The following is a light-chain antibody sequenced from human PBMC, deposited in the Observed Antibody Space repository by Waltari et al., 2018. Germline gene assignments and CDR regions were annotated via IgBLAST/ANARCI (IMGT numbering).Light chain of an antibody. CDR3: QVWDFTQGV. CDR1: SLGTKT. J-gene: IGLJ3*02. Sequence: SYVLNQPPSVSVAPGKTARLSCGGTSLGTKTVHWYQQKPGQAPVLVIHYDSGRPSGIPVRLSGSTSGNTATLTSKWVDGGDEAEYFCQVWDFTQGVFGGGTKLTVL. CDR2: YDS. V-gene: IGLV3-21*04.